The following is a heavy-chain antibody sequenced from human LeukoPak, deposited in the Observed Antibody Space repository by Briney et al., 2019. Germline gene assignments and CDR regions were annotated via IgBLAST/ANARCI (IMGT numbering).Heavy chain of an antibody. CDR1: GFTFSSYW. Sequence: GGSLRLSCAASGFTFSSYWMHWVRQAPGKGLEWVSSMTSGGSYKYYADSVKGRFTISRDNSKNTLYLQMNSLRAEDTAVYYCAKAGFPGGYWGQGTLVTVSS. V-gene: IGHV3-21*01. J-gene: IGHJ4*02. CDR3: AKAGFPGGY. CDR2: MTSGGSYK. D-gene: IGHD6-19*01.